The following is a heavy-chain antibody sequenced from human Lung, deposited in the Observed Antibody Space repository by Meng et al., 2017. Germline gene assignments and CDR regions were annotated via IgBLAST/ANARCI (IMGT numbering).Heavy chain of an antibody. V-gene: IGHV3-48*03. CDR2: ISSSGSTI. J-gene: IGHJ4*02. CDR3: ARVPEPYSSGWYTY. D-gene: IGHD6-19*01. CDR1: GFTFSSYE. Sequence: GGSLRLSCAASGFTFSSYEMNWVRQAPGKGLEWVSYISSSGSTIYYADSVKGRFTISRDNAKNSLYLQMNSLRAEDTAVYYCARVPEPYSSGWYTYWSQGTLVTVSS.